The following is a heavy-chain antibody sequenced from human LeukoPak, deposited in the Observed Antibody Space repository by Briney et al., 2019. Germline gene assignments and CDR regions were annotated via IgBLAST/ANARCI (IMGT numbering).Heavy chain of an antibody. CDR2: IIPIFGTA. J-gene: IGHJ4*02. D-gene: IGHD2-2*01. Sequence: SVKVSCKASGGTFSSYAISWVRQAPGQGLEWMGGIIPIFGTANYAQKFQGRVTITADESTSTAYMELSSLRSEDTAVYYCAREMYGYCSSPSCYSGGVYWGQGTLVTVSS. V-gene: IGHV1-69*01. CDR3: AREMYGYCSSPSCYSGGVY. CDR1: GGTFSSYA.